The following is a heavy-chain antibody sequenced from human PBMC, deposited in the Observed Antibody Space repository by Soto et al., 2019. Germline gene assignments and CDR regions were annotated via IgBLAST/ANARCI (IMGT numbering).Heavy chain of an antibody. V-gene: IGHV3-30-3*01. CDR1: GFTFSRYA. J-gene: IGHJ4*02. Sequence: PGGSLRLSCAASGFTFSRYAIHWVRQAPGKGLEWVTVMSYDGNQKHYADSVKGRFTVSRDDSENTVFLQMTSLRPEDTATYYCAKDRYFDPYYLDSWGQGTLVTVSS. D-gene: IGHD3-9*01. CDR3: AKDRYFDPYYLDS. CDR2: MSYDGNQK.